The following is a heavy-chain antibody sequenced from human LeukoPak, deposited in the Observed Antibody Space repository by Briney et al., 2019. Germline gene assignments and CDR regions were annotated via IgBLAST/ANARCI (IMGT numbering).Heavy chain of an antibody. Sequence: GESLKISCKGSGYSFRSYWISWVRQMPETGLEWMGRIDPTDSYTDYSPSFEGHVTISVDRSITTAYLQWSRLMASDTALYFCASSRACTIKVHNLFDHWGQGSLVTVSS. D-gene: IGHD3-16*01. CDR1: GYSFRSYW. J-gene: IGHJ5*02. V-gene: IGHV5-10-1*01. CDR2: IDPTDSYT. CDR3: ASSRACTIKVHNLFDH.